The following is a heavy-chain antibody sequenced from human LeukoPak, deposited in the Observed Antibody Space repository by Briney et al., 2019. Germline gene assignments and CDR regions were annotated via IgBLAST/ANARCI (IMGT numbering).Heavy chain of an antibody. CDR1: GFTFSSYS. J-gene: IGHJ3*02. CDR3: AKTSPNDAFDI. D-gene: IGHD6-6*01. V-gene: IGHV3-21*01. Sequence: GGSLRLSCAASGFTFSSYSMNWVRQAPGKGLEWVSSISSSSSYIYYADSVKGRFTISRDNAKNSLYLQMNSLRAEDTAVYYCAKTSPNDAFDIWGQGTMVTVSS. CDR2: ISSSSSYI.